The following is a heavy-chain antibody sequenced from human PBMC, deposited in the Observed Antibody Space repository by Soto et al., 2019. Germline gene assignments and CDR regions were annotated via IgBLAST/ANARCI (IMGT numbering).Heavy chain of an antibody. Sequence: EVHLVESGGGLVQPGGSLRLSCAASGFTFSGHWMSWVRQAPGKGLEWVAHIKQDGSETFYVGSVKGRFTISRDNAKNSLDLQMNSLRAEDSALYYCARDRALCGGTNCRRGSIYYYFMDVWGNGTTVTVSS. D-gene: IGHD2-2*01. V-gene: IGHV3-7*01. CDR1: GFTFSGHW. CDR3: ARDRALCGGTNCRRGSIYYYFMDV. J-gene: IGHJ6*03. CDR2: IKQDGSET.